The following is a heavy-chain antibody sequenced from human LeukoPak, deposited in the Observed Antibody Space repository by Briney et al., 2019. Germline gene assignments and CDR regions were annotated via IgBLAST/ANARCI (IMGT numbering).Heavy chain of an antibody. D-gene: IGHD3-16*01. Sequence: PGGSLRLSCAASGFTFSSYGMSWVRQAPGKGLEWVSAISGSGGSTYYADSVKGRFTISRDNSKNTLYLQMNSLRAEDTAVYYCAKDSRTYVNGGHTDYWGQGTLVTVSS. CDR2: ISGSGGST. CDR1: GFTFSSYG. J-gene: IGHJ4*02. V-gene: IGHV3-23*01. CDR3: AKDSRTYVNGGHTDY.